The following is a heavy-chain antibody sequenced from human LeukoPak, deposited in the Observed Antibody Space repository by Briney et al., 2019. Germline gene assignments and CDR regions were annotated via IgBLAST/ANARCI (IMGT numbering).Heavy chain of an antibody. J-gene: IGHJ5*02. CDR3: ARDKAYSITYYSSYIHWFDP. CDR1: GYIFTSYG. CDR2: ISTYNGNT. Sequence: ASVKVSCKASGYIFTSYGISWVRQAPGQGLQWMGWISTYNGNTNYAQTLQGRVTMTTDTSTSTAYMELRSLRSDDTAVYYCARDKAYSITYYSSYIHWFDPWGQGTLVTVSS. V-gene: IGHV1-18*01. D-gene: IGHD6-13*01.